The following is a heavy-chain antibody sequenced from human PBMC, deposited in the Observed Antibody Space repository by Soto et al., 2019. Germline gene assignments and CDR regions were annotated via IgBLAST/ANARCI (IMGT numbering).Heavy chain of an antibody. CDR1: GYTFTSDY. CDR3: ARVGAAAGTLDY. CDR2: INPSGGST. J-gene: IGHJ4*02. D-gene: IGHD6-13*01. Sequence: ASVKVSCKASGYTFTSDYMHWVRQAPGQGLEWMGLINPSGGSTSYAQKFQGRVTMTRDTSTSTVYMELSSLRSEDTAVYYCARVGAAAGTLDYWGQGTLVTVSS. V-gene: IGHV1-46*01.